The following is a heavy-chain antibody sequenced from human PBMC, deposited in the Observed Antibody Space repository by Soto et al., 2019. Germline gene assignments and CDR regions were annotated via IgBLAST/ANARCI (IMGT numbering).Heavy chain of an antibody. D-gene: IGHD3-9*01. Sequence: GASVKVSCKASGGTFSSYAISWVRQAPGQGLEWMGGIIPIFGTANYAQKFQGRVTLTADKSTSTAYMELSSLRSEDTAVYYCAKDDGGYTYYDILTGYLRPQVRYYYGMDVWGQGTTVTVSS. CDR2: IIPIFGTA. J-gene: IGHJ6*02. CDR1: GGTFSSYA. CDR3: AKDDGGYTYYDILTGYLRPQVRYYYGMDV. V-gene: IGHV1-69*06.